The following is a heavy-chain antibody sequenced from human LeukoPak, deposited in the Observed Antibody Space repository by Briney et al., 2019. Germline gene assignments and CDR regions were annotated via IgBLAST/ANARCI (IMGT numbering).Heavy chain of an antibody. J-gene: IGHJ4*02. V-gene: IGHV4-4*07. D-gene: IGHD4-17*01. CDR2: IYTSGTT. Sequence: PSETLSLTCTVSGGSISSYYWSWIRQPAGKGLEWIGRIYTSGTTHYNPSLKSRVTMSVDTSKNQFPLKLSSVTAADTAVYYCARLSTVTTSFDYWGQGTLVTVSS. CDR3: ARLSTVTTSFDY. CDR1: GGSISSYY.